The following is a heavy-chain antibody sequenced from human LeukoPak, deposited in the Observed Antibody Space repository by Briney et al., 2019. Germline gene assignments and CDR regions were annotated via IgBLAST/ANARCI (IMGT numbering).Heavy chain of an antibody. Sequence: SETLSLTCAVYGGSFSGYYWSWIRQPPGKGLEWIGEINHRGSTNYNPSLKSRVSISVDTSKNQFSLKLSSVTAADTAVYYCARGRGIAAAGTFDYWGQGTLVTVSS. V-gene: IGHV4-34*01. J-gene: IGHJ4*02. D-gene: IGHD6-13*01. CDR2: INHRGST. CDR1: GGSFSGYY. CDR3: ARGRGIAAAGTFDY.